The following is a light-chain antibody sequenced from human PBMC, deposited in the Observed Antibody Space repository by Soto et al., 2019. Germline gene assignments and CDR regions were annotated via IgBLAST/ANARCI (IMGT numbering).Light chain of an antibody. Sequence: DIQMTQSPSTLSASVGDRVTINCRASQSISSWLAWYQQKPGKAPKLLIYKASSLQSGVPSRFSGSGSGTEFTLTISSLQPDDFATYYCQQYKSYSRTFGQGTKVEIK. V-gene: IGKV1-5*03. CDR3: QQYKSYSRT. CDR2: KAS. J-gene: IGKJ1*01. CDR1: QSISSW.